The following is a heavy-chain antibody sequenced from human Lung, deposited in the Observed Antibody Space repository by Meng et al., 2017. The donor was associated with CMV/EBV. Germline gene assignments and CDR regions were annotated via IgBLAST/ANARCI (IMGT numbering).Heavy chain of an antibody. V-gene: IGHV1-69*13. J-gene: IGHJ6*02. CDR1: SGTFSSNA. CDR3: ARYCRSTNCYTYSYCFGMDV. D-gene: IGHD2-2*02. Sequence: XAXVFXXASSGTFSSNAISRVRHAPGQRLQRMGGIIPNFGTANYAQKFQGRVMITADESTSTAYLELSSLRSEHTAVYYCARYCRSTNCYTYSYCFGMDVWGQGTXVTVSS. CDR2: IIPNFGTA.